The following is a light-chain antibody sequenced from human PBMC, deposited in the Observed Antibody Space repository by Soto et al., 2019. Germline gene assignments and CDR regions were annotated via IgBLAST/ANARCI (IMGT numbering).Light chain of an antibody. J-gene: IGLJ1*01. V-gene: IGLV1-40*01. CDR3: QSYDSRLGGLYV. Sequence: QPVLTQPPSVSGAPGQRVTISCTGSGSNIGAGYDVHWYQQLPGTAPKVLIYANSNRASGVPDRFSGSKSGTSASLAITGLQAEDEADYFCQSYDSRLGGLYVFGTGTKVTVL. CDR1: GSNIGAGYD. CDR2: ANS.